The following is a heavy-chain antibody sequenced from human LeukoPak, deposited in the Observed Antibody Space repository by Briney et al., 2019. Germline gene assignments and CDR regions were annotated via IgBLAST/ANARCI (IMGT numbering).Heavy chain of an antibody. CDR2: IDPSGGST. CDR1: GYTFNSYY. D-gene: IGHD4-17*01. V-gene: IGHV1-46*02. Sequence: ASVKVSCKASGYTFNSYYMHWVRQAPGRGLEWMGIIDPSGGSTSYAQKFQGRVTMTRDTSTSTVYMELSSLRSEDTAVYYCARESYGEEDNWGQGTLVTVSS. CDR3: ARESYGEEDN. J-gene: IGHJ4*02.